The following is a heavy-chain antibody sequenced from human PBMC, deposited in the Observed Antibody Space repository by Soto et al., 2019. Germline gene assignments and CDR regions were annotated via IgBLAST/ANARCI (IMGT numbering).Heavy chain of an antibody. D-gene: IGHD7-27*01. CDR1: GGSISSGGYY. Sequence: PSETLSLTCTVSGGSISSGGYYWSWIRQHPGKGLEWIGYIYYSGSTYYNPSLKSRVTISVDTSKNQFSLKLSSVTAADTAVYYCARGSGFTGDFDYWGQGTLVTVSS. V-gene: IGHV4-31*03. J-gene: IGHJ4*02. CDR2: IYYSGST. CDR3: ARGSGFTGDFDY.